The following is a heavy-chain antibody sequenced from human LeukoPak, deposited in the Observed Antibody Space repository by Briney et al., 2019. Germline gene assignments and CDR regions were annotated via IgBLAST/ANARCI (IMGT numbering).Heavy chain of an antibody. Sequence: EASVKVSCKASGYSFTGYYLHWVRQAPGQGLEWMGWINPNSGGTNYAQKFQGRVTMAGDTSISTAYMELSRLRSDDTAIYYCARVRTQQVVWGGYGLDVWGQGTTVTVSS. J-gene: IGHJ6*02. V-gene: IGHV1-2*02. CDR1: GYSFTGYY. D-gene: IGHD6-13*01. CDR2: INPNSGGT. CDR3: ARVRTQQVVWGGYGLDV.